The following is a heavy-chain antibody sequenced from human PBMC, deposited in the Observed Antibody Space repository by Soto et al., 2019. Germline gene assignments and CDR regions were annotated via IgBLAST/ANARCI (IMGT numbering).Heavy chain of an antibody. CDR2: ISPYTGNT. V-gene: IGHV1-18*01. CDR3: VMVDNYVTPTPQDV. CDR1: GYIFVNYG. Sequence: QVKLVQSGDEVKKPGASVKVSCKASGYIFVNYGIAWVRQAPGQVLEWMGWISPYTGNTHSATKVQGRLTMTTDTSTSTAYMDLGSLTSDDTAVYYCVMVDNYVTPTPQDVWGQGTTVTVSS. J-gene: IGHJ6*02. D-gene: IGHD3-16*01.